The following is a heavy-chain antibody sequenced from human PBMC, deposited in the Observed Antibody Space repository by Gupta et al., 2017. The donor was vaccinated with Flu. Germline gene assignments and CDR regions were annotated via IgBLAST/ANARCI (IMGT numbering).Heavy chain of an antibody. D-gene: IGHD4-17*01. CDR3: ATSSSGDYGWFDP. J-gene: IGHJ5*02. V-gene: IGHV1-24*01. Sequence: DPEDGETIYAQKVQGRVTMTEDTSTDTAYMELSRLRSEDTAVYYCATSSSGDYGWFDPWGQGTLVTVSS. CDR2: DPEDGET.